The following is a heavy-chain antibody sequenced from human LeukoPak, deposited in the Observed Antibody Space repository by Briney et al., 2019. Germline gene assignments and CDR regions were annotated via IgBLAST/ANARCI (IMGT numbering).Heavy chain of an antibody. J-gene: IGHJ3*02. CDR3: TRHLYDSSVDAFDI. CDR2: IRSKANSYAT. Sequence: GGSLRLSXAASGFTFSGSAMHWVRQASGKGLEWVGRIRSKANSYATAYAASVRGRFTISRDDSKNTAYLQMNSLKTEDTAVYYCTRHLYDSSVDAFDIWGQGTMVTVSS. V-gene: IGHV3-73*01. CDR1: GFTFSGSA. D-gene: IGHD3-22*01.